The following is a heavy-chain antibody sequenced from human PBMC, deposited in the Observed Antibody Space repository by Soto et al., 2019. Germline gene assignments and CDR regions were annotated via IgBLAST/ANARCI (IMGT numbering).Heavy chain of an antibody. CDR3: ARDPSYYGMDV. CDR2: INAGNVNT. Sequence: ASVKVSCKASGYTFTSYAMHWVRQAPGQRLEWMGWINAGNVNTKYSQNFQGRVTITRDTSASTAYMELSSLSFEDTAVYYCARDPSYYGMDVWGQGTTVTVSS. CDR1: GYTFTSYA. J-gene: IGHJ6*02. V-gene: IGHV1-3*01.